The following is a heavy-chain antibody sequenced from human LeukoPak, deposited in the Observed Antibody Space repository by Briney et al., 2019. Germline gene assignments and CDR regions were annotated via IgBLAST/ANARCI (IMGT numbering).Heavy chain of an antibody. V-gene: IGHV3-23*01. CDR1: GFTFSSYA. Sequence: QPGGSLRLSCAASGFTFSSYAMSWVRQAPGKGLEWVSAISGSGGSTYYADSVKGRFTISRDISKNTLYLHMNSLRGEDTAVYYCARERGQGLLDPLLAFWGQGTQVTVSS. CDR2: ISGSGGST. J-gene: IGHJ4*02. CDR3: ARERGQGLLDPLLAF. D-gene: IGHD1-1*01.